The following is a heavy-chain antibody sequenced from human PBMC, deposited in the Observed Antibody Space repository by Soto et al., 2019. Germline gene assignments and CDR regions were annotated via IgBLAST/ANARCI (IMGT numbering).Heavy chain of an antibody. CDR2: INHRGSL. Sequence: SGTLSLTCTVTGGSMTSGDQYWTWIRHRPGEGLGWFGYINHRGSLYYNPSLKSRVSMSVDTSKNQFSLNLSSVTAADTAVYYCARELPQRQGRNPDVRDKGTTVTV. V-gene: IGHV4-31*02. CDR1: GGSMTSGDQY. CDR3: ARELPQRQGRNPDV. J-gene: IGHJ6*03. D-gene: IGHD1-1*01.